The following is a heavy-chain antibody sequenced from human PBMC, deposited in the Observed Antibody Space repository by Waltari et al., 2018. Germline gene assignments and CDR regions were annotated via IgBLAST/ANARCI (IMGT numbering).Heavy chain of an antibody. V-gene: IGHV3-21*01. CDR3: ARRITMVRGVIKDI. Sequence: EVQLVESGGGLVKPGGSLRLSCVASGFTFSSYSMNWVRQAPGKGLEWVSSISSSSSYIYYADSVKGRFTISRDNAKNSLYLQMNSLRAEDTAVYYCARRITMVRGVIKDIWGQGTMVTVSS. J-gene: IGHJ3*02. CDR2: ISSSSSYI. D-gene: IGHD3-10*01. CDR1: GFTFSSYS.